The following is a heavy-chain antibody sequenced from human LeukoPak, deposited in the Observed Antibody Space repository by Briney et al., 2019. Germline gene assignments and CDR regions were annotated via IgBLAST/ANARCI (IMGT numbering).Heavy chain of an antibody. D-gene: IGHD3-10*01. J-gene: IGHJ4*02. Sequence: GGTLRLSCAASGFTFSSYGMSWVRQAPGKGLEWVSAISGSGSTIYYADSVKGRFTISRDNAKNSLYLQMNSLRAEDTAAYYCARGVTMVRGVIPDYWGQGTLVTVSS. CDR2: ISGSGSTI. CDR3: ARGVTMVRGVIPDY. CDR1: GFTFSSYG. V-gene: IGHV3-48*04.